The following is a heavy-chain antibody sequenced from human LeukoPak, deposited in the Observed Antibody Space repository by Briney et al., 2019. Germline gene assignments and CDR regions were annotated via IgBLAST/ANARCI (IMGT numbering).Heavy chain of an antibody. D-gene: IGHD2-15*01. Sequence: PGGSLRLSCAASGFTFSSYSMNWVRQAPGEGLEWVSSISSSSSYIYYADSVKGRFTISRENAKNSLYLQMNSLRAEDTAVYYCARSADIVVVVAATVEYYMDVWGKGTTVTVSS. CDR1: GFTFSSYS. CDR3: ARSADIVVVVAATVEYYMDV. V-gene: IGHV3-21*01. J-gene: IGHJ6*03. CDR2: ISSSSSYI.